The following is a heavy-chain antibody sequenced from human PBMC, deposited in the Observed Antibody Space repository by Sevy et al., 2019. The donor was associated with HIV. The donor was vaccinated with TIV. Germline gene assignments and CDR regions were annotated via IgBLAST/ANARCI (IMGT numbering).Heavy chain of an antibody. CDR2: INPNSGGT. CDR1: GYTFTAYY. CDR3: ARAYYYDSSAYYFDH. Sequence: ASVKVSCKASGYTFTAYYVHWVRQAPGQGLEWMGRINPNSGGTNYAQKFQGRVTMTRDTSISTAYMELSGLRYDDTAVYHCARAYYYDSSAYYFDHWDQGTLVTVSS. J-gene: IGHJ4*02. V-gene: IGHV1-2*06. D-gene: IGHD3-22*01.